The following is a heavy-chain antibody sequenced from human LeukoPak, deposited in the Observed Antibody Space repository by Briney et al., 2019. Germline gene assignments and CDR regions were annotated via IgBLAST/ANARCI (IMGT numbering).Heavy chain of an antibody. CDR2: VSISSSTI. CDR1: GFTFSSYS. D-gene: IGHD1-26*01. V-gene: IGHV3-48*04. J-gene: IGHJ4*02. CDR3: ARGTVGATFADY. Sequence: GGSLRLSCAASGFTFSSYSMNWVRQAPGKGLEWVSYVSISSSTIFYADSVKGRFTISRDNAKNSLYLEMNSLRAEDTAVYYCARGTVGATFADYWGQGTLVTVSS.